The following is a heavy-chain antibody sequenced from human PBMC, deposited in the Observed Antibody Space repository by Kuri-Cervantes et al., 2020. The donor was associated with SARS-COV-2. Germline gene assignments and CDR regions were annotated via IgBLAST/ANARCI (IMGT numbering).Heavy chain of an antibody. D-gene: IGHD2-2*01. Sequence: GSLRLSCTVSGGSISSYYWSWIRQPPGKGLEWIGYIYYSGSTNYNPSLKSRVTISVDTSKNQFSLKLSSVTAADTAMYYCARLGHCSSPSCYRLDPWGQGTLVTVSS. V-gene: IGHV4-59*01. CDR3: ARLGHCSSPSCYRLDP. J-gene: IGHJ5*02. CDR1: GGSISSYY. CDR2: IYYSGST.